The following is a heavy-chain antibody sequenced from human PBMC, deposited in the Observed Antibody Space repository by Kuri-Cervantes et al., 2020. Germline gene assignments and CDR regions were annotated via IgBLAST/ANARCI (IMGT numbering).Heavy chain of an antibody. V-gene: IGHV1-69*13. CDR1: GGTFSSYA. D-gene: IGHD6-13*01. Sequence: VKVSCKASGGTFSSYAISWVRQAPGQGLEWMGGIIPIFGTANYAQKFQGRVTITTDESTSTACMELSSLRSEDTAVYYCAIVGYSSSWYPENYYYYMDVWGKGTTVTVSS. J-gene: IGHJ6*03. CDR2: IIPIFGTA. CDR3: AIVGYSSSWYPENYYYYMDV.